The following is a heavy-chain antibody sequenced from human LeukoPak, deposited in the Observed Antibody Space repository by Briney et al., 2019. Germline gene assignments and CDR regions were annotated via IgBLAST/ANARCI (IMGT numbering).Heavy chain of an antibody. D-gene: IGHD5-18*01. Sequence: SETLSLTCTVSGGSISSIGHYWGWIRQPPGKGLEWIGTIHYTGTTYYNPSLKSRVTISVDTSKNQFSLKLSSVTAADTAVYYCARDSPDGYTYGHYYYYMDVWGKGTTVTVSS. V-gene: IGHV4-39*07. J-gene: IGHJ6*03. CDR2: IHYTGTT. CDR1: GGSISSIGHY. CDR3: ARDSPDGYTYGHYYYYMDV.